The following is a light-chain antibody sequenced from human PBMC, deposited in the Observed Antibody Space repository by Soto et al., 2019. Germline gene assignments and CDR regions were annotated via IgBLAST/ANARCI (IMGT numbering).Light chain of an antibody. V-gene: IGLV2-14*03. Sequence: HSALTQPASVSGSPGQSITISCTGTSSDIGAYNYVSWYQQHPGKAPKLMIYDVNNRPSGVSNRFSGSKSGNTASLTISGLQAEDEADYFCTSYTRSSTYVFGTGTKVTVL. J-gene: IGLJ1*01. CDR2: DVN. CDR1: SSDIGAYNY. CDR3: TSYTRSSTYV.